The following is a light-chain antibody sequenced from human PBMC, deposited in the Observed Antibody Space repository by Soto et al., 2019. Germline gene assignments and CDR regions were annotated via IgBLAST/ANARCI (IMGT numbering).Light chain of an antibody. Sequence: QSALTQPASVSGSPGQSITISCTGTSSDVGGFNYVSWYQQHPGQAPKLMIYDFTNRPSGVSYRFSGSKSGNTASLTISGRQAEDEADYYCNSYASSSTYVFGTGTKVTVL. CDR2: DFT. CDR3: NSYASSSTYV. V-gene: IGLV2-14*03. CDR1: SSDVGGFNY. J-gene: IGLJ1*01.